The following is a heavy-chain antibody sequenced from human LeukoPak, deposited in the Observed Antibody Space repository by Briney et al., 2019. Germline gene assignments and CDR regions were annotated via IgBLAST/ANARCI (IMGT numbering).Heavy chain of an antibody. CDR1: GYIFTSYS. CDR2: ISAYNGDT. CDR3: AREEGAPIAAANI. D-gene: IGHD6-13*01. V-gene: IGHV1-18*01. J-gene: IGHJ3*02. Sequence: GASVKVSCKASGYIFTSYSISWVRQAPGQGLEWMGWISAYNGDTNYVQKFQGRVTMTTDTSTSTAYMKLKSLRSDDTAVYYCAREEGAPIAAANIWGLGTKVTVSS.